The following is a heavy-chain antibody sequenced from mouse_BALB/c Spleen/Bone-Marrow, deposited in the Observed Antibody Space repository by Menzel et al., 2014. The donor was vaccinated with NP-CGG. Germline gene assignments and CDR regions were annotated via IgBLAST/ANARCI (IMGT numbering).Heavy chain of an antibody. CDR2: IYPGNGDT. D-gene: IGHD3-1*01. Sequence: SGAELVKPGASVKMSCKASGYTFTSYNMHWVKQTSGQGLEWIGAIYPGNGDTSYNQKFKGKATLTADKPSSTAYMQLSTLTSEDSAVYYCARSGSSGYYAMDYWGQGTSVTVSS. CDR3: ARSGSSGYYAMDY. CDR1: GYTFTSYN. J-gene: IGHJ4*01. V-gene: IGHV1-12*01.